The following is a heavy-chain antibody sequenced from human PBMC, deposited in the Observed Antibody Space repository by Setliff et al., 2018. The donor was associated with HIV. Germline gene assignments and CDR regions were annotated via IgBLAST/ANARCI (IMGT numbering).Heavy chain of an antibody. J-gene: IGHJ4*02. CDR1: GYTFKVSG. V-gene: IGHV1-18*01. Sequence: GASVKVSCKASGYTFKVSGLSWVRQVPGQGLQWMGWISVYNGHTSYAPEFQDRVTMTTDTSATTAYMELRSLKFDDTAVYYCARIGYSGYDFAYGLDYWGQGTLVTVSS. CDR2: ISVYNGHT. CDR3: ARIGYSGYDFAYGLDY. D-gene: IGHD5-12*01.